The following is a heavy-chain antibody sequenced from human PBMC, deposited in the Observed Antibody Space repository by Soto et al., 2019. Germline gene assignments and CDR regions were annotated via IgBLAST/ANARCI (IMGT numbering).Heavy chain of an antibody. CDR2: IDPSDSYI. CDR1: GYSFASSW. J-gene: IGHJ4*02. V-gene: IGHV5-10-1*01. Sequence: GESLKISCKGSGYSFASSWIAWVRQMPGKGLEWMGHIDPSDSYINQSPSFQGHVTISTDKSISTVYLQWSSLAVSDTAMYYCVRRSTSSGLNFDLWGQGTLVTVSS. CDR3: VRRSTSSGLNFDL. D-gene: IGHD6-6*01.